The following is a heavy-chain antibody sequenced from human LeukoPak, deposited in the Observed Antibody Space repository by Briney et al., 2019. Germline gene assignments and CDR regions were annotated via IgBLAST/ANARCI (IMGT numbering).Heavy chain of an antibody. Sequence: SETLSLTCTVSGGSISSYYWSWIRQPPGKGLEWIGYIYYIGNTNYNPSLKSRVTISVDTSKNQFSLQLNSVTPEDTAVYYCARTRDLGPDYWGQGTLVTVSS. D-gene: IGHD1-26*01. J-gene: IGHJ4*02. CDR1: GGSISSYY. CDR2: IYYIGNT. V-gene: IGHV4-59*12. CDR3: ARTRDLGPDY.